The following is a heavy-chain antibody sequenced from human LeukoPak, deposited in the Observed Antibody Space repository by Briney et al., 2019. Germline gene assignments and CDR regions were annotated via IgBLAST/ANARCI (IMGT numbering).Heavy chain of an antibody. Sequence: KPSETLSLTCAVYGGSFSGYYWSWIRQPPGKGLEWIGEINRSGSTNYSPSLKSLVTISVDTSKNQFSLKLSSVTAADTAVYYCASGLGSIAAAGPPTFDAFDIWGQGTMVTVSS. V-gene: IGHV4-34*01. J-gene: IGHJ3*02. CDR2: INRSGST. D-gene: IGHD6-13*01. CDR1: GGSFSGYY. CDR3: ASGLGSIAAAGPPTFDAFDI.